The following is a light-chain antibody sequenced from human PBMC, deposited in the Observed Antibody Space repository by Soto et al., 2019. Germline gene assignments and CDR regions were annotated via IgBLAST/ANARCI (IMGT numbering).Light chain of an antibody. CDR1: QSVSSSY. CDR2: GAS. Sequence: EIVLTQSPGTLSLSPRERVTLSCRASQSVSSSYLAWYQQKPGQAPRLLIYGASSRATGIPDRFSGSGSGTDFTLTISRLEPEDFAVYYCQQYGTSPLTFGGRTKLEIK. V-gene: IGKV3-20*01. CDR3: QQYGTSPLT. J-gene: IGKJ4*01.